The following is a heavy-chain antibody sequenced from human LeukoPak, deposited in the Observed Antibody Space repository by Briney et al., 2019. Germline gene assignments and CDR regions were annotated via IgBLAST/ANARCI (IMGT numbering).Heavy chain of an antibody. CDR1: GFTFSSYG. CDR2: ISYDGSNK. D-gene: IGHD3-10*01. J-gene: IGHJ4*02. Sequence: GESLKISCAASGFTFSSYGMHWVRQAPGKGLEWVAVISYDGSNKYYADSVKGRFTISRDNSKNTLYLQMNSLRAEDTAVYYCAKWAYYGSGSYYDYWGQGTLVTVSS. V-gene: IGHV3-30*18. CDR3: AKWAYYGSGSYYDY.